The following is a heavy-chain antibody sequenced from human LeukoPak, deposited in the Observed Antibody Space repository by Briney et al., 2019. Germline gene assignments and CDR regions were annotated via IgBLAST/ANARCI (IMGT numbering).Heavy chain of an antibody. D-gene: IGHD3-22*01. V-gene: IGHV4-39*07. CDR1: GGSISSSSYY. CDR3: ARPYYYDSSGYTDAFDI. J-gene: IGHJ3*02. Sequence: SETLSLTCTVSGGSISSSSYYWGWIRQPPGKGLEWIGSIYYSGSTYYNPSLKSRVTISVDTSKNQFSLKLSSVTAADTAVYYCARPYYYDSSGYTDAFDIWGQGTMVTVSS. CDR2: IYYSGST.